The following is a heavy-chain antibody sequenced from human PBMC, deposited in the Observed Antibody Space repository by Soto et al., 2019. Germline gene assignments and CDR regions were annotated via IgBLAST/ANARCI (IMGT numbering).Heavy chain of an antibody. D-gene: IGHD3-3*01. CDR1: GFTFSSYG. CDR2: ISYDGSNK. Sequence: PGGSLRLSCAASGFTFSSYGMHWVRQAPGKGLEWVAVISYDGSNKYYADSVKGRFTISRDNSKNTLYLQMNSLRAEDTAVYYCAKELLRFLEWLSYGMDVWGQGTTVTVSS. CDR3: AKELLRFLEWLSYGMDV. V-gene: IGHV3-30*18. J-gene: IGHJ6*02.